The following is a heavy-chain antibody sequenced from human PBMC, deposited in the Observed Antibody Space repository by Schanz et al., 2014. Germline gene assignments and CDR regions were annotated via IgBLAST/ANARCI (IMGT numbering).Heavy chain of an antibody. CDR1: GYSISSGYY. CDR3: GRHPHYYGSGSGFDP. Sequence: QVQLQESGPGLVKPSETLSLTCSVSGYSISSGYYWGWIRQPPGKGLEWIGSIYHTGNSYHNPSLKSRSTIPLDTSKNYFPLRLRSVTAADTAVYYCGRHPHYYGSGSGFDPWGQGTLVTVSS. J-gene: IGHJ5*02. D-gene: IGHD3-10*01. V-gene: IGHV4-38-2*02. CDR2: IYHTGNS.